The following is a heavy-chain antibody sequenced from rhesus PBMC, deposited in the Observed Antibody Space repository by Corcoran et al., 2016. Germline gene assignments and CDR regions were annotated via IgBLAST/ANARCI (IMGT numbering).Heavy chain of an antibody. CDR1: GYTFTDYY. CDR3: ATAVNEYSNRPYGLDS. D-gene: IGHD4-23*01. Sequence: EVQLVQSGAEVKKPGASVKISCKASGYTFTDYYLHWVRQAPGKGLEWKGRVVPEDGEEINARKFQDRVTITADTSTDTADMELSSLRCEDTAVYYCATAVNEYSNRPYGLDSWGQGVVVTVSS. J-gene: IGHJ6*01. CDR2: VVPEDGEE. V-gene: IGHV1-111*02.